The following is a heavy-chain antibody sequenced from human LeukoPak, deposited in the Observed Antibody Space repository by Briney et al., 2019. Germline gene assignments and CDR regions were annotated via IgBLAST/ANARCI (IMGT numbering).Heavy chain of an antibody. V-gene: IGHV3-49*03. D-gene: IGHD5-18*01. CDR3: IRARGNSYVDADV. Sequence: GGSLRLSCTASGFNFGDYAMSWFRQAPGKGLEWVGFISGKGYGGTTEYAASVKGRFTISRDDYKRIDYLQINRQKNEATDDCYCIRARGNSYVDADVWGKGTTIIVS. CDR1: GFNFGDYA. CDR2: ISGKGYGGTT. J-gene: IGHJ6*03.